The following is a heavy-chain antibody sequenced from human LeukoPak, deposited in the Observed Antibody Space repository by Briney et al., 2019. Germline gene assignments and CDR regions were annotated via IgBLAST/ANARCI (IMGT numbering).Heavy chain of an antibody. CDR2: INPNSGGT. CDR1: GYTFTGYY. CDR3: ARVCSGGSCYSIFDY. J-gene: IGHJ4*02. D-gene: IGHD2-15*01. Sequence: ASVKVSCKASGYTFTGYYMHWVRQAPGQGLEWMGWINPNSGGTNYAQKFQGRVTMTRDTSISTAYMELSRLGSDDTAVYYCARVCSGGSCYSIFDYWGQGTLVTVSS. V-gene: IGHV1-2*02.